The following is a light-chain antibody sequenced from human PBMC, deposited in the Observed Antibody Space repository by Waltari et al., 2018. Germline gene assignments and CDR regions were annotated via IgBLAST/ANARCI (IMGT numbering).Light chain of an antibody. V-gene: IGLV2-23*01. Sequence: QSALTQPASVSGSPGQSITISCTGTSSDVGSYNLVSWYQQHPGKAPKLMIYEGSKRPSGVSKRCPASKSGNTAALTNSGLQSEDEADYYCCSYAGSSTYVFGTGTKVTGL. CDR2: EGS. CDR1: SSDVGSYNL. CDR3: CSYAGSSTYV. J-gene: IGLJ1*01.